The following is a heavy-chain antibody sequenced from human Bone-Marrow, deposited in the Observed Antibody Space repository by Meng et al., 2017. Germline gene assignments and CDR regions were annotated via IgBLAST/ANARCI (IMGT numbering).Heavy chain of an antibody. D-gene: IGHD3-16*01. Sequence: QVQLQEAGPGLVKPSHTLSLTCTVSGGSISSGGYYWSWIRQHPGKGLEWIGYIYYSGTTYYNPSLSSLVTISVDTSKNQFSLNLSSVTAADTAVYYCARDIRQGGNIWFDPWGQGTLVTVSS. V-gene: IGHV4-31*01. J-gene: IGHJ5*02. CDR3: ARDIRQGGNIWFDP. CDR1: GGSISSGGYY. CDR2: IYYSGTT.